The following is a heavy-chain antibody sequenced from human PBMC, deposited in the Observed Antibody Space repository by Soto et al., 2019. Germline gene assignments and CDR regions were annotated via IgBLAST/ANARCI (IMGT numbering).Heavy chain of an antibody. Sequence: GASVKVSCKASGYTFTSYAMHWVRQAPGQRLERMGWINAGNGNTKYSQKFQGRVTITRDTSASTAYMELSSLRSEDTAVYYCARPYCSGGSCYVTLYYFDYWGQGTPVTVSS. CDR2: INAGNGNT. CDR3: ARPYCSGGSCYVTLYYFDY. V-gene: IGHV1-3*01. J-gene: IGHJ4*02. CDR1: GYTFTSYA. D-gene: IGHD2-15*01.